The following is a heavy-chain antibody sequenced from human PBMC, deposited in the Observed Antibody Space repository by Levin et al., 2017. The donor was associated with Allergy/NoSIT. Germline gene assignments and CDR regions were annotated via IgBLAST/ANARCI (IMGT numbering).Heavy chain of an antibody. V-gene: IGHV3-49*03. CDR2: IRSKAYGGTT. J-gene: IGHJ3*02. D-gene: IGHD4-17*01. Sequence: GGSLRLSCTASGFTFGDYAMSWFRQAPGKGLEWVGFIRSKAYGGTTEYAASVKGRFTISRDDSKSIAYLQMNSLKTEDTAVYYCTRAGNYGDYRTTIKSRDAFDIWGQGTMVTVSS. CDR1: GFTFGDYA. CDR3: TRAGNYGDYRTTIKSRDAFDI.